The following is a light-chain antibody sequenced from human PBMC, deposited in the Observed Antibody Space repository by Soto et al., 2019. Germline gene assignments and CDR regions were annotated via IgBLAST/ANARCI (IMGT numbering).Light chain of an antibody. CDR3: QQYGSSIT. V-gene: IGKV3-20*01. J-gene: IGKJ5*01. CDR2: GAS. CDR1: QSVSSSY. Sequence: EIVLTQSPGTVSLSPGETATLSCRASQSVSSSYLAWYQQKPGQAPRLLIYGASSRATGIPDRFSGSGSGTDFTLTISRLEPEDFAVYYCQQYGSSITFGQGTRLEIK.